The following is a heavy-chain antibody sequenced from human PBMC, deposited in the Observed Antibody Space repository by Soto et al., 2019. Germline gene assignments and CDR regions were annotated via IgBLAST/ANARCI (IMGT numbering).Heavy chain of an antibody. D-gene: IGHD6-13*01. CDR3: AKTRGILLRVDY. J-gene: IGHJ4*02. CDR2: ISYDGSNK. CDR1: GFTFSSYG. V-gene: IGHV3-30*18. Sequence: LRLSCAASGFTFSSYGMHWVRQAPGKGLEWVAVISYDGSNKYYADSVKGRFTISRDNSKNTLYLQMNSLRAEDTAVYYCAKTRGILLRVDYWGQGTLVTVSS.